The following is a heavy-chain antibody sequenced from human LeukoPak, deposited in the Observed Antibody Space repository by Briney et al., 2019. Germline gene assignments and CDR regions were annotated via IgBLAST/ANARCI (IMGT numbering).Heavy chain of an antibody. V-gene: IGHV1-69*04. CDR3: ASRGYSGYDFLFAFDI. CDR2: IIPILGIA. J-gene: IGHJ3*02. D-gene: IGHD5-12*01. Sequence: GSSVKVSCKASGGTFSSYAISWVRQAPGQELEWMGRIIPILGIANYAQKFQGRVTITADKSTSTAYMELSSLRSEDTAVYYCASRGYSGYDFLFAFDIWGQGTMVTVSS. CDR1: GGTFSSYA.